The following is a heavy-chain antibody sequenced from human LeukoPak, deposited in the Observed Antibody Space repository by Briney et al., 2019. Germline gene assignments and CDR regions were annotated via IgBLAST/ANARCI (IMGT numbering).Heavy chain of an antibody. CDR2: IYYSGST. V-gene: IGHV4-59*01. CDR1: SGSISSDY. CDR3: ARGPSGGANNWFDP. D-gene: IGHD2-15*01. Sequence: SETLSLTCTVSSGSISSDYWSWIRQPPGKGLEWIGYIYYSGSTNYTPSLKSRVTISVDMSKNQFSLNLSSVTAADTAVYYCARGPSGGANNWFDPWGQGILVTVSS. J-gene: IGHJ5*02.